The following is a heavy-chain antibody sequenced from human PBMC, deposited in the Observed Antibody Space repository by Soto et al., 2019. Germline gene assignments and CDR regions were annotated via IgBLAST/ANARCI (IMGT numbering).Heavy chain of an antibody. V-gene: IGHV3-64*01. D-gene: IGHD3-16*01. CDR2: ISSNGGIT. J-gene: IGHJ4*02. CDR1: GFTFSSYD. CDR3: VRDTSFDY. Sequence: EVQLVESGGGLVQPGGSLRLSCAASGFTFSSYDMHWVRQAPGKGLEYISAISSNGGITYYANSVKGRFTISRDNSKNMMYLQMGSLSAEDMAVYYCVRDTSFDYWGQGTLVTVSS.